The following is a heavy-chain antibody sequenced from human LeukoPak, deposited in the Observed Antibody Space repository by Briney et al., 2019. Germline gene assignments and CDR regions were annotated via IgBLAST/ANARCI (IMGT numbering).Heavy chain of an antibody. D-gene: IGHD2-21*02. V-gene: IGHV1-69*04. Sequence: SVKVSCKASGGTFSSYSISWVRQAPGQGLEWMGRIIPILGIANYAQKFQGRVTITAAKSTSTAYMELSSLRFEDTAVYYCARDAFTAYYGGDCYSWPYWYFDLWGRGTLVTVSS. J-gene: IGHJ2*01. CDR3: ARDAFTAYYGGDCYSWPYWYFDL. CDR1: GGTFSSYS. CDR2: IIPILGIA.